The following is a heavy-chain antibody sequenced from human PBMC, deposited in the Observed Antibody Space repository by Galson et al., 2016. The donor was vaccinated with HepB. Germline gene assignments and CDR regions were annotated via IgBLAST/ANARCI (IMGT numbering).Heavy chain of an antibody. J-gene: IGHJ4*02. D-gene: IGHD4-17*01. CDR1: GGSISSSRHY. Sequence: ETLSLTCAVSGGSISSSRHYWGWIRQPPGKGLEWIASMYYSGSTYYNPSLKSRVTISVDTSKNQLSLALSSVTAADTAMYYCARHDYGDFLFDYWGQGTLVIVSS. CDR2: MYYSGST. CDR3: ARHDYGDFLFDY. V-gene: IGHV4-39*01.